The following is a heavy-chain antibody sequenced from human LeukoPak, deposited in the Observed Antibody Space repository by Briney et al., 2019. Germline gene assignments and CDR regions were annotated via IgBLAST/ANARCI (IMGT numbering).Heavy chain of an antibody. J-gene: IGHJ3*02. Sequence: GGSLRLSCAASGFTFSSYSMDWVRQAPGKGLEWVSYISSSSTIIYYADSVKGRFTISRDSAKNSLYLQMNSLRAEDTAVYYCARDSGYDSSGYSLDAFDIWGQGTMVTVSS. V-gene: IGHV3-48*01. CDR3: ARDSGYDSSGYSLDAFDI. D-gene: IGHD3-22*01. CDR1: GFTFSSYS. CDR2: ISSSSTII.